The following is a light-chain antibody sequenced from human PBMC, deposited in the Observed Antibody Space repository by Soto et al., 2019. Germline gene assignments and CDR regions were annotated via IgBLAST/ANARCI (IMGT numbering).Light chain of an antibody. CDR3: NSYTSKSTGV. V-gene: IGLV2-14*01. CDR2: EVS. Sequence: QSALTQPASVSGSPGQSITISCTGTSSDVGGYNYVSWYQQHPGKAPKLIIYEVSNRPSGVSNRFSGSKSGNTASLTISGLQAEVEADYYCNSYTSKSTGVFGTGTKLT. J-gene: IGLJ1*01. CDR1: SSDVGGYNY.